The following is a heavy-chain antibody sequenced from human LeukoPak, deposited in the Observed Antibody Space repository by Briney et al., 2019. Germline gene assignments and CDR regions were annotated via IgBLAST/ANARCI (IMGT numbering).Heavy chain of an antibody. V-gene: IGHV3-23*01. CDR3: VKDYQVGNSPAFGDY. J-gene: IGHJ4*02. Sequence: GGSLRLSCAASGFTFSSHAMSWVRRAPGKGLEWVSGLIENGATTYYADSVKGRFTISRDNSRNTMYLQMNTLRVEDTAVYYCVKDYQVGNSPAFGDYWGQGTLVTISS. CDR1: GFTFSSHA. D-gene: IGHD1-26*01. CDR2: LIENGATT.